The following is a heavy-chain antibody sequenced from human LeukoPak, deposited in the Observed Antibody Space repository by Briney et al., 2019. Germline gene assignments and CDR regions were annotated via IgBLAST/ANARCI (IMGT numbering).Heavy chain of an antibody. V-gene: IGHV1-2*02. Sequence: ASVKVSCKASGYTFTGYYMHWVRQAPGQGLEWMGWIDPNSGGTNYAQKFQGRVTMTRDTSISTAYMELSSLTSEDTAVYYCARSIPYYNILIDSDWGQGTLVTVSS. CDR1: GYTFTGYY. J-gene: IGHJ1*01. CDR3: ARSIPYYNILIDSD. CDR2: IDPNSGGT. D-gene: IGHD3-9*01.